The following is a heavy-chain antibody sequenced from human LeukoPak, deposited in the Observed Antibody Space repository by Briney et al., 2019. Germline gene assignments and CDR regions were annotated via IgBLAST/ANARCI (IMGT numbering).Heavy chain of an antibody. V-gene: IGHV3-30*18. CDR1: GFTFSNYG. Sequence: PGGSLRLSCAASGFTFSNYGMHWVRQAPGKGLEWVAVISYDGSNKYYADSVKGRFTISRDNSKNTLYLQMNSLRAEDTAVYYCAKDTSFSYGDYVLDYWGQGTLVTVSS. CDR3: AKDTSFSYGDYVLDY. J-gene: IGHJ4*02. D-gene: IGHD4-17*01. CDR2: ISYDGSNK.